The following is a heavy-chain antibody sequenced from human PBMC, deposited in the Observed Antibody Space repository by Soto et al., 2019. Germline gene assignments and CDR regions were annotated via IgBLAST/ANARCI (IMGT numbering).Heavy chain of an antibody. CDR1: GYSFTSYW. D-gene: IGHD2-15*01. CDR2: IDPSDSYT. V-gene: IGHV5-10-1*01. CDR3: ARSSSPPTSIDP. Sequence: LGESLKISCKGSGYSFTSYWISWVRQMPGKGLEWMGRIDPSDSYTNYSPSFQGHVTISADKSISTAYLQWSSLKASDTAMYYCARSSSPPTSIDPWGQGTLVTVSS. J-gene: IGHJ5*02.